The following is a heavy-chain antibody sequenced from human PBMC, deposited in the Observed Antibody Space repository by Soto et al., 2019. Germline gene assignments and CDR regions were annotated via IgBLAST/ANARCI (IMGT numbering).Heavy chain of an antibody. V-gene: IGHV6-1*01. CDR3: AGTTSHHWLYMDV. CDR1: GDSVSSHSAA. D-gene: IGHD1-7*01. J-gene: IGHJ6*03. CDR2: TYYRSRWYN. Sequence: QVQLQESGPGLVKPSQTLSLTCVISGDSVSSHSAAWNWIRLSPSRGLEWLARTYYRSRWYNDYAVSVRSRITVNPDTSKNQFSLQLTSVTPEDTAVYYCAGTTSHHWLYMDVWGKGATVTVSS.